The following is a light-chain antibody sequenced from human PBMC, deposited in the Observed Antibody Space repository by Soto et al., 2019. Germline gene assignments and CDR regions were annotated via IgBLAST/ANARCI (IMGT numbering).Light chain of an antibody. CDR2: GAS. Sequence: EIVVTQSPGALSLSPGERATISCRARQSVSRSYLAWYQKKPDQAPRLIIYGASSSATGIPDRFSGSGSGTDFTLTISRLDPEDFSVYYCPQYSTSPYTFGQGTKLEIK. V-gene: IGKV3-20*01. CDR1: QSVSRSY. CDR3: PQYSTSPYT. J-gene: IGKJ2*01.